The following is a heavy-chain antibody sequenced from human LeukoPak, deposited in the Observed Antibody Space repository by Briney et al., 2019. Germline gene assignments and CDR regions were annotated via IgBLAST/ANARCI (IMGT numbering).Heavy chain of an antibody. Sequence: PGGSLRLSCAASGFTFSSYGMHWVRQAPGKGLEWVAFIRYDGSNKYYADSVKGRSTISRDNSKNTLYLQMNSLRAEDTAVYYCAKDQPYSSSWLDYWGQGTLVTVSS. CDR2: IRYDGSNK. V-gene: IGHV3-30*02. CDR3: AKDQPYSSSWLDY. D-gene: IGHD6-13*01. CDR1: GFTFSSYG. J-gene: IGHJ4*02.